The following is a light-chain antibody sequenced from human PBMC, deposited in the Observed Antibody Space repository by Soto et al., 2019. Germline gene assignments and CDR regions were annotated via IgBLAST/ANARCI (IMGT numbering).Light chain of an antibody. Sequence: QSALTQPPSASGSPGQSVTISCTGTSSDVGGHNFVSWYQQHPGKAPKLVIYEVIKRPSGVPDRFSGSKSGNTASLTVSGLQSEDEADYYGSSYAGSNNRVFGGGTQLTVL. V-gene: IGLV2-8*01. CDR1: SSDVGGHNF. CDR3: SSYAGSNNRV. J-gene: IGLJ3*02. CDR2: EVI.